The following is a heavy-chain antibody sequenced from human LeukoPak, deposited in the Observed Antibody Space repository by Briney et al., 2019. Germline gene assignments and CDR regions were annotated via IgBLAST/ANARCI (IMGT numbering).Heavy chain of an antibody. J-gene: IGHJ4*02. V-gene: IGHV4-31*03. CDR2: IYYSGST. Sequence: SETLSLTCTVSGGSISSGGYYWSWIRQHPGKGLEWIGYIYYSGSTYYNPSLKSRVTISVDTSKNQFSLKLSSVTAADTAVYYCARGPHSSSWHTDYWGQGTLVTVSS. CDR3: ARGPHSSSWHTDY. D-gene: IGHD6-13*01. CDR1: GGSISSGGYY.